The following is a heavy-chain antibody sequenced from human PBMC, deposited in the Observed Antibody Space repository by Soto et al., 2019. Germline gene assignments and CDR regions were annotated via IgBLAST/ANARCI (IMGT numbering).Heavy chain of an antibody. CDR1: CASISGFY. CDR2: IYATGTT. D-gene: IGHD1-1*01. J-gene: IGHJ5*02. CDR3: VRDGTKTLRDWFDP. V-gene: IGHV4-4*07. Sequence: SETLSLTCTVSCASISGFYWNWLRKSSGKGLEWIGRIYATGTTDYNPSLKSRVMMSVDTSKKQFSLKLRYVTAADTAVYYCVRDGTKTLRDWFDPWGQVISVTV.